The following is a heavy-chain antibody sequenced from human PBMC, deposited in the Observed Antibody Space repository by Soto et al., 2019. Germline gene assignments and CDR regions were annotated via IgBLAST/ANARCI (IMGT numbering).Heavy chain of an antibody. CDR3: ARDHCSGGSCYSFYYYYYYMDV. D-gene: IGHD2-15*01. CDR2: ISSSSSYI. V-gene: IGHV3-21*01. CDR1: GFTFSSYS. Sequence: GGSLRLSCAASGFTFSSYSMNWVRQAPGKGLEWVSSISSSSSYIYYADSVKGRFTISRDNAKNSLYLQMNSLRAEDTAVYYCARDHCSGGSCYSFYYYYYYMDVWGKGTTVTVSS. J-gene: IGHJ6*03.